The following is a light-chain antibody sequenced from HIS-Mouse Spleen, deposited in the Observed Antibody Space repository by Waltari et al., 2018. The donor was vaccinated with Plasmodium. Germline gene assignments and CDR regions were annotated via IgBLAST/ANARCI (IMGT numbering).Light chain of an antibody. V-gene: IGKV3-15*01. CDR2: GAS. CDR3: QQYNNWSFT. Sequence: EIVISQSPATLSVSPGERATLSCRASQSVSSNLAWYQQKPGQAPRLLIYGASTRATGIPARFSGSGSGTEFTLTISSLQFEDFAVYYCQQYNNWSFTFGPGTKVDIK. CDR1: QSVSSN. J-gene: IGKJ3*01.